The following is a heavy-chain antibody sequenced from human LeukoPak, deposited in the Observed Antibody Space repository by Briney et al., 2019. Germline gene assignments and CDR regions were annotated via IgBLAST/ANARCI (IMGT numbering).Heavy chain of an antibody. CDR1: GFTFSSYA. CDR2: ISGSGGST. CDR3: ARVTEGSYGMDV. D-gene: IGHD3-16*01. Sequence: GGSLRLSCAGSGFTFSSYAMSWVRQAPGKGLEWVSAISGSGGSTYYADSVKGRFTISRDNSKNTLYLQMNSLRAEDTAVYYGARVTEGSYGMDVWGQGTTVTVSS. J-gene: IGHJ6*02. V-gene: IGHV3-23*01.